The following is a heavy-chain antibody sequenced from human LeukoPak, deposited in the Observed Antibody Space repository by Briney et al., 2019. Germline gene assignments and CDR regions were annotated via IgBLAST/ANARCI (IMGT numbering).Heavy chain of an antibody. CDR2: ISAYNGNT. CDR1: GYTFTSYG. J-gene: IGHJ4*02. Sequence: ASVKVSCKASGYTFTSYGISWVRQAPGQGLEWMGWISAYNGNTNYAQKLQGRVTMTTDTSTSTAYMELRSLRSDDTAVYYCAKRRATGVAGYIDYWGQGTLVTVSS. D-gene: IGHD6-19*01. V-gene: IGHV1-18*01. CDR3: AKRRATGVAGYIDY.